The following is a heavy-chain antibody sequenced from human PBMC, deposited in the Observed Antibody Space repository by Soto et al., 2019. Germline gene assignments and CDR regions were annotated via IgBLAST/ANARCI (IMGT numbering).Heavy chain of an antibody. V-gene: IGHV1-46*01. CDR1: GFSFSDYF. J-gene: IGHJ6*01. CDR2: INPSGDSR. D-gene: IGHD3-10*01. Sequence: GASVKVSCNAAGFSFSDYFMHWVRLAPGRGLELTGTINPSGDSRNYAQKFQGRVTITSDKSTSTAYMELSRLRSEDPAVYYCASPTLIIPAITMVRGGYYYGMDVWGQGTTVTVSS. CDR3: ASPTLIIPAITMVRGGYYYGMDV.